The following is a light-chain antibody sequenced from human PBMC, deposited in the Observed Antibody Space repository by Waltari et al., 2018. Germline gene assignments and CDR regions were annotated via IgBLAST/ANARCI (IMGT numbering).Light chain of an antibody. CDR2: GAS. Sequence: DIVMTHSQDSLSLSLCERATISCKSSLSILHSSENKNPLGWYQQKSGQSPKLLIYGASTRESWVPDRFSGSGSGTDFTLTISSLQTEDVAVYYCQQYYSTPFTFGPGTKVDIK. V-gene: IGKV4-1*01. CDR1: LSILHSSENKNP. CDR3: QQYYSTPFT. J-gene: IGKJ3*01.